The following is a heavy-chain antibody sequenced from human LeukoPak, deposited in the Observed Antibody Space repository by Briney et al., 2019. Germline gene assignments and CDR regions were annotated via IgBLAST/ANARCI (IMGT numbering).Heavy chain of an antibody. CDR1: GFTFSSFA. CDR3: AKVTTVTTSPFDY. J-gene: IGHJ4*02. V-gene: IGHV3-23*01. CDR2: ISGSGGST. D-gene: IGHD4-17*01. Sequence: GGSLRLSCSASGFTFSSFAVSWVRQAPGKGLEWVSGISGSGGSTYYADSMKGRFTISRDNSKNTLYLQINSLRAEDTAVYYCAKVTTVTTSPFDYWGQGTLVTVSS.